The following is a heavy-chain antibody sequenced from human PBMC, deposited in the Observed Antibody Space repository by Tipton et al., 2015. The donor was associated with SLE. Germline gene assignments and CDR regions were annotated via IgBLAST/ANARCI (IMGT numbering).Heavy chain of an antibody. CDR2: VSYSGST. V-gene: IGHV4-59*01. Sequence: TLFLTCSVSGGSINVYYWSWVRQPPGKGLEWIGYVSYSGSTNYNPSLQSRVTISVDTSKNQFSLKLRSVTAADTAVYYCARLPDYFDHWGQGALVTVSS. CDR1: GGSINVYY. CDR3: ARLPDYFDH. J-gene: IGHJ4*02.